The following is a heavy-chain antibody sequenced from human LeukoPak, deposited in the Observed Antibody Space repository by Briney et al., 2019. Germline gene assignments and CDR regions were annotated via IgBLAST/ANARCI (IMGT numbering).Heavy chain of an antibody. CDR3: ARADPNASGYFYRFNWFDP. D-gene: IGHD3-10*01. Sequence: SETLSLTCTVSGGSISSYYWNWVRQPPGKGLEWIGGIYSSGSTDYNPSLKSRVTISLNTSKIQFSLRLNSVTAADTAVYYCARADPNASGYFYRFNWFDPWGQGTLVTVSS. J-gene: IGHJ5*02. CDR1: GGSISSYY. CDR2: IYSSGST. V-gene: IGHV4-59*01.